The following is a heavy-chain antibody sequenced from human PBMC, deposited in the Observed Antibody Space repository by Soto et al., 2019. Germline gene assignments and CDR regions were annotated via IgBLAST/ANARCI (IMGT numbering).Heavy chain of an antibody. CDR2: ISHSGRS. Sequence: PSETLSLTCEVYGGAFSGYYWSWIRQSPGKGLEWVGEISHSGRSKYTSSLKSRVTISLDTSKNRFSLKMYSVTAADTATYYCAKGLGDYYFGLDVWGQGTPVTVSS. CDR1: GGAFSGYY. J-gene: IGHJ6*02. V-gene: IGHV4-34*01. CDR3: AKGLGDYYFGLDV.